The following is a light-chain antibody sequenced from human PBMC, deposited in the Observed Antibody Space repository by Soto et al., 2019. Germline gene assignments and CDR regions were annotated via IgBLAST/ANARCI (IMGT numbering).Light chain of an antibody. CDR2: DAS. CDR3: QQRSNWPP. Sequence: EIVLTQSPATLSLSPGERATLSCRASQSVSSYLAWYQQKPGQAPRLLIYDASNRATGIPARFSGSGSGTDFTLTISNLEPEDFAVYYCQQRSNWPPFGQGTKLEIK. J-gene: IGKJ2*01. CDR1: QSVSSY. V-gene: IGKV3-11*01.